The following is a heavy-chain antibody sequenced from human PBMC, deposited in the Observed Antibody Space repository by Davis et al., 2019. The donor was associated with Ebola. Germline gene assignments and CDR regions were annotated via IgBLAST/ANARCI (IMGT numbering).Heavy chain of an antibody. D-gene: IGHD1-26*01. CDR2: LGTSADT. J-gene: IGHJ3*02. CDR1: GFSVSTTH. V-gene: IGHV3-53*01. Sequence: GSLRLSCAASGFSVSTTHMSWVRQAPGKGLEWVSTLGTSADTYYADSVKGRFTISRDNSKNTLYLQMNGLRVEDTAIYYCAKDTSNIWFDIWGQGTNVTVSS. CDR3: AKDTSNIWFDI.